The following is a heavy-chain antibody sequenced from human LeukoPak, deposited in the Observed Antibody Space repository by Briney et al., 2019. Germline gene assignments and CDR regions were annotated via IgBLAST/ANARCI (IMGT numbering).Heavy chain of an antibody. CDR3: APTSEAYTSNWNV. CDR2: INPDGGFT. J-gene: IGHJ4*02. CDR1: GYTFTDDY. Sequence: ASVKVSCKTSGYTFTDDYIHWVRQAPGQGLEFMGWINPDGGFTNYAQKFKGRVTMTRDTSISTAYLEVRRLRSDDTAVYYCAPTSEAYTSNWNVWGQGSLVTVSS. D-gene: IGHD1-20*01. V-gene: IGHV1-2*02.